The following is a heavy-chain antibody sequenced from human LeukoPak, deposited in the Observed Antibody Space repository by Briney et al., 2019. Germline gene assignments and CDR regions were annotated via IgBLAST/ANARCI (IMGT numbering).Heavy chain of an antibody. CDR1: GGSISSGSYY. D-gene: IGHD3-3*01. V-gene: IGHV4-61*02. J-gene: IGHJ4*02. CDR2: IYTSGST. Sequence: PSQTLSLTCTVSGGSISSGSYYWSWIRQPAGKGLEWIGRIYTSGSTNYNPSLKSRVTISVDTSKNQFSLKLNSVTAADTAVYYCARGSPTYLEWLSTFDYWGQGTLVTVSS. CDR3: ARGSPTYLEWLSTFDY.